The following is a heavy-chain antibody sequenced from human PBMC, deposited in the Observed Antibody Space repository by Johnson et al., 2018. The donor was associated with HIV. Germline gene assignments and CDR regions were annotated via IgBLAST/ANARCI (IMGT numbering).Heavy chain of an antibody. CDR1: GFTFSSYA. J-gene: IGHJ3*02. D-gene: IGHD3/OR15-3a*01. V-gene: IGHV3-30*04. CDR2: ISYDGTNK. Sequence: QVQLVESGGGVVQPGRSLRLSRAASGFTFSSYAMHWVRQAPGKGLEWVAVISYDGTNKYYADSVQGRFTISRDDSKDTLYLQMDSLRAEDSSLYYCARGRKDIGAADGLDNDAFDMWGQGTLVTVS. CDR3: ARGRKDIGAADGLDNDAFDM.